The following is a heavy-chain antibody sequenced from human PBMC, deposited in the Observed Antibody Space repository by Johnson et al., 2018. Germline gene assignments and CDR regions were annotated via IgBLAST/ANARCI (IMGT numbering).Heavy chain of an antibody. CDR3: ARDGVSNYDYYGMDV. CDR2: IYYSGST. D-gene: IGHD2-2*01. V-gene: IGHV4-59*01. J-gene: IGHJ6*02. CDR1: GGSISSYY. Sequence: QVQLQESGPGLVKPSETLSLTCTVSGGSISSYYWSWIRQPPGKGLEWIGYIYYSGSTNYNPSLKSRVTISVDTSKNQFSLKLSSVTAADTAVYYCARDGVSNYDYYGMDVWGQGTTVTVSS.